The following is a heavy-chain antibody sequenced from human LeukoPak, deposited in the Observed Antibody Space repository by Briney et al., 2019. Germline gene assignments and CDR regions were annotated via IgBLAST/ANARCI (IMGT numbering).Heavy chain of an antibody. D-gene: IGHD1-26*01. Sequence: GGSLRLSCAASGFTFDDYAMHWVRQAPGKGLEWVSGISWNSGSIGYADSVKDRFTISRDNAKNPLYLQMNSLRAEDMALYYSAKDRSMGELRDAFDIWGQGTMVTVSS. V-gene: IGHV3-9*03. CDR3: AKDRSMGELRDAFDI. CDR2: ISWNSGSI. CDR1: GFTFDDYA. J-gene: IGHJ3*02.